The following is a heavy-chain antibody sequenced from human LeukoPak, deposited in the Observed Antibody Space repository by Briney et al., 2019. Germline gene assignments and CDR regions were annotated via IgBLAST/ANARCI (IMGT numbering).Heavy chain of an antibody. V-gene: IGHV1-69*06. CDR1: GGTFSSYA. CDR3: ARPPRGCSSTSCYTMDV. CDR2: IIPIFGTA. D-gene: IGHD2-2*01. Sequence: ASVKVSCKTSGGTFSSYAISWVRQAPGQGLEWMGGIIPIFGTANYAQKFQGRVTITADKSTSTAYMELSSLRSEDTAVYYCARPPRGCSSTSCYTMDVWGKGTTVTVSS. J-gene: IGHJ6*03.